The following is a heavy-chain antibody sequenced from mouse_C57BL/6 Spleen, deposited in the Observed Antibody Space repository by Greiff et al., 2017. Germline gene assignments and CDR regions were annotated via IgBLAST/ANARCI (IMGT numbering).Heavy chain of an antibody. D-gene: IGHD2-1*01. CDR3: ARSFYGNYYYAMDY. V-gene: IGHV1-80*01. Sequence: QVQLQQSGAELVKPGASVKISCKASGYAFSSYWMNWVKQRPGKGLEWIGQIYPGDGDTNYNGKFKGKATLTADKSSSTAYMQLSSLTSEDSAVYFCARSFYGNYYYAMDYWGQGTSVTVSS. J-gene: IGHJ4*01. CDR1: GYAFSSYW. CDR2: IYPGDGDT.